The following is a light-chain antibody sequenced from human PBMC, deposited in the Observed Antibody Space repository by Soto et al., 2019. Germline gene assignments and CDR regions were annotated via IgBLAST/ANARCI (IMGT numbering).Light chain of an antibody. V-gene: IGLV2-23*01. CDR3: CSYAGSSTYLYV. CDR2: EGS. J-gene: IGLJ1*01. CDR1: SSDVGSYNL. Sequence: QSALTQPASVSGSPGQSITISCTRTSSDVGSYNLVSWYQQHPGKAPKLMIYEGSKRPSGVSNRFSGSKSGNTAPLTISGLQAEDESDYYCCSYAGSSTYLYVFGTGTKVTVL.